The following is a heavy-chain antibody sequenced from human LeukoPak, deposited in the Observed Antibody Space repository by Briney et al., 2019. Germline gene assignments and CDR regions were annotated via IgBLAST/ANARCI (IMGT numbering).Heavy chain of an antibody. V-gene: IGHV3-48*01. CDR3: ARSEVEYYDFWSGHYYFDY. Sequence: GGSLRLSCAASGFTFSSYSMNWVRQAPGKGLEWVSYISSSSSTIYYADSVKGRFTISRDNAKNSLYLQMNSLRAEDTAMYYCARSEVEYYDFWSGHYYFDYWGQGTLVTVSS. J-gene: IGHJ4*02. CDR1: GFTFSSYS. CDR2: ISSSSSTI. D-gene: IGHD3-3*01.